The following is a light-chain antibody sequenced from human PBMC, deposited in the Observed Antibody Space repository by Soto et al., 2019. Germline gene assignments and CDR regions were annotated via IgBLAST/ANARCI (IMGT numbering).Light chain of an antibody. J-gene: IGLJ2*01. CDR3: SSYVSTDTLVV. Sequence: QSALTQPASVSGSPGQSITISCTGTSSDVGGYDYVSWYQQRPGKAPKLMIYDVTNRPSGVSNRFSGSKSGNTASLTISGLQAEDEADYYCSSYVSTDTLVVFGGGTKVTVL. V-gene: IGLV2-14*03. CDR1: SSDVGGYDY. CDR2: DVT.